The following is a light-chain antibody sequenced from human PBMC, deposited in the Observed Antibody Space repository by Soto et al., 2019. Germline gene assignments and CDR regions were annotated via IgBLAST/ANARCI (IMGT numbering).Light chain of an antibody. Sequence: QSVLTQPPSVSGAPGQRVTISCTGSSSNIGAGYDVHWYQQLPGTAPKLLIYGNSNRPSGVPDRFSGSKSGTSASLAITGLEDEDEADYYCQSYASSLSGYVVFGGGTKVTVL. CDR2: GNS. J-gene: IGLJ2*01. CDR1: SSNIGAGYD. CDR3: QSYASSLSGYVV. V-gene: IGLV1-40*01.